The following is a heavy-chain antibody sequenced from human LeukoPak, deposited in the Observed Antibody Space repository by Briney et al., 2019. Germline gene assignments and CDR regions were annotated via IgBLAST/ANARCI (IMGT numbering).Heavy chain of an antibody. Sequence: EGSLRLSCAGSGISASGNYMSWVRQAPGKGLEWVSVTYSGGSTHYADSVKGRFTISRDNSKNTLSLQMNSLRAEDTAVYYCARDRTTGYGMDVWGQGTTVTVSS. CDR3: ARDRTTGYGMDV. V-gene: IGHV3-53*01. J-gene: IGHJ6*02. CDR1: GISASGNY. CDR2: TYSGGST. D-gene: IGHD1-1*01.